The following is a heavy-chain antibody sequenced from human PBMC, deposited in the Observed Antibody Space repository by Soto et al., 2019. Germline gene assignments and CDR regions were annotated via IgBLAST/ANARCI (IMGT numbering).Heavy chain of an antibody. D-gene: IGHD2-15*01. J-gene: IGHJ6*02. V-gene: IGHV3-13*05. CDR1: GFTFSAYD. CDR2: IGAADDP. Sequence: VGSLRLSCAASGFTFSAYDMHWVRQTTGKGLEWVSAIGAADDPYYLGSVKGRFTTSRENAKNSLYLQMNSLRAEDTAVYYCARAYSGRLPRRADYYFAMDVWGQGTTVTVSS. CDR3: ARAYSGRLPRRADYYFAMDV.